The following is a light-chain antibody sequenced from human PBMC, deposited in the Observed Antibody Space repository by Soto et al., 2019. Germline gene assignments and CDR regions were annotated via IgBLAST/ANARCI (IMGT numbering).Light chain of an antibody. V-gene: IGKV3-20*01. CDR3: QHYNYWPYT. CDR1: QSVSSSY. J-gene: IGKJ2*01. Sequence: EIVLTQSPGTLSLSPGERDTLSCRASQSVSSSYLAWYQQKPGQAPRLLIYGASSRATGIPARFSGSGSGTDFTLTISSLQSEDFAVYYCQHYNYWPYTFGQGTKVDIK. CDR2: GAS.